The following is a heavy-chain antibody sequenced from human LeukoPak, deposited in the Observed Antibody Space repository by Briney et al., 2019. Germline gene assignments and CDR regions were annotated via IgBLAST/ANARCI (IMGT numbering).Heavy chain of an antibody. CDR1: GDSISSYY. CDR3: ALLGSSALDY. CDR2: IYTSGTT. Sequence: NPSETLSLPCTVSGDSISSYYFNWIRQPAGKGLEWLGRIYTSGTTYYNPSLKSRLTMSVDTSKNQFSLKLRSVTAADTALYFCALLGSSALDYWGQGVLVTVSS. V-gene: IGHV4-4*07. J-gene: IGHJ4*02. D-gene: IGHD3-22*01.